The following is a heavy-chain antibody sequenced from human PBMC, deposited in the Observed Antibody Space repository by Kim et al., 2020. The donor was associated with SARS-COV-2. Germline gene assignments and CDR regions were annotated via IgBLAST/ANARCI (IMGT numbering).Heavy chain of an antibody. Sequence: GGSLRLSCAASGFTFSSYDMHWVRQATGKGLEWVSAIGTAGDTYYPGSVKGRFTISRENAKNSLYLQMNSLRAGDTAVYYCARGTTNCSSTSCYPWDYYYYYVDVWGKGTTVTVSS. CDR3: ARGTTNCSSTSCYPWDYYYYYVDV. J-gene: IGHJ6*03. D-gene: IGHD2-2*01. V-gene: IGHV3-13*01. CDR1: GFTFSSYD. CDR2: IGTAGDT.